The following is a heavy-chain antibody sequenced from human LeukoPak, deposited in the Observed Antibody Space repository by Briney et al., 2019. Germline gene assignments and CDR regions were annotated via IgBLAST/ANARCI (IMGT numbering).Heavy chain of an antibody. D-gene: IGHD3-10*01. CDR3: ASGGSGSSVYYFDY. CDR1: GGTCSSYA. Sequence: GSSEEVSCKGSGGTCSSYAISWERQAIGQGLEWSRGIIPIFGTANYAQKFQGRVTITADESTSTAYMELSSLRSEDTAVYYCASGGSGSSVYYFDYWGQGTLVTVSS. J-gene: IGHJ4*02. CDR2: IIPIFGTA. V-gene: IGHV1-69*01.